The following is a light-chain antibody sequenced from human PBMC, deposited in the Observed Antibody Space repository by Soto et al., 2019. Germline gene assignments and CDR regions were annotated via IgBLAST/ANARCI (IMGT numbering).Light chain of an antibody. CDR1: QSVSSN. J-gene: IGKJ1*01. CDR2: ATS. Sequence: EIVMTQSPATQSVSPGERASLSCRASQSVSSNLAWYQQKPGQTPRLLIYATSTRATGIPARFSGSGSGTEFTLTLSRLQSDDFATYYCQQYNSYSFGQGTKVDIK. V-gene: IGKV3-15*01. CDR3: QQYNSYS.